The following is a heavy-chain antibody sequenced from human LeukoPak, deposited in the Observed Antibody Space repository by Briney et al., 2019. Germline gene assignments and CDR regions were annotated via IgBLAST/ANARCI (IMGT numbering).Heavy chain of an antibody. D-gene: IGHD2-21*02. CDR3: AKDRWNVVVTADY. V-gene: IGHV3-30*02. Sequence: PGGSLRLSCEASGFTFSSYWMSWVRQAPGKGLEWVAFIRYDGSNKYYADSVKGRFTISRDNSKNTLYLRMNSLRAEDTAVYYCAKDRWNVVVTADYWGQGTLVTVSS. CDR2: IRYDGSNK. J-gene: IGHJ4*02. CDR1: GFTFSSYW.